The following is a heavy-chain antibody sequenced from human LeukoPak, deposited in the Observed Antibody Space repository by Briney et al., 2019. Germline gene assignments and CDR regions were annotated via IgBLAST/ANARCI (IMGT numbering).Heavy chain of an antibody. CDR2: IIPIFGTA. CDR1: GGTLSSYA. CDR3: ARSSGTKPNWFDP. J-gene: IGHJ5*02. D-gene: IGHD3-10*01. V-gene: IGHV1-69*13. Sequence: GASVKVSCKASGGTLSSYAISWVRQAPGQGLEWMGGIIPIFGTANYAQKFQGRVTITADESTSTAYMELSSLRSEDTAVYYCARSSGTKPNWFDPWGQGTLVTVSS.